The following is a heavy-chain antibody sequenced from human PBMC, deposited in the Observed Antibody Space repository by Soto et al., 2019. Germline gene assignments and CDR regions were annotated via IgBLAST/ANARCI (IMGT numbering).Heavy chain of an antibody. Sequence: QLQLQESGPGLVKPSETLSLTCTVSGGSISSSSYYWGWIRQPPGKGLEWIGSIYYSGSTYYNPSLKSRVTISVDTSKNQFSLKLSSVTAADTAVYYCARIEEGELSIDYWGQGTLVTVSS. J-gene: IGHJ4*02. D-gene: IGHD1-26*01. CDR2: IYYSGST. CDR3: ARIEEGELSIDY. CDR1: GGSISSSSYY. V-gene: IGHV4-39*01.